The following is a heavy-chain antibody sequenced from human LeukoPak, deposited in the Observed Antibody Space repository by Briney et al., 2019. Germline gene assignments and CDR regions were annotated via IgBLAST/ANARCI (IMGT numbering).Heavy chain of an antibody. Sequence: SETPSLTCTVSGDSISSYYWSWIRQPPGKGLEWIGYIYTSGGTNYIPSLKGRVTISIDTSKNQFSLKLSSVTAADSAVYYCARLTRLSSSPDRYYLDYWGQGTLVTVSS. D-gene: IGHD3-16*02. V-gene: IGHV4-4*09. CDR2: IYTSGGT. CDR3: ARLTRLSSSPDRYYLDY. J-gene: IGHJ4*02. CDR1: GDSISSYY.